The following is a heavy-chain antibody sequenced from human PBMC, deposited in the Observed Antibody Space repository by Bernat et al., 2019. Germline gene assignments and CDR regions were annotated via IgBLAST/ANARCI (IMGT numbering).Heavy chain of an antibody. CDR2: ISSSSSYL. CDR1: GFTFSSYS. V-gene: IGHV3-21*01. CDR3: ARGRTSGSYEDY. J-gene: IGHJ4*02. Sequence: EVQLVESGGGLVKPGGSLRLSCAASGFTFSSYSMNWVRQAPGKGLEWVSSISSSSSYLYYADSVKGRFTLSRDNAKNSLYLQMNSLRAEDTAVYYCARGRTSGSYEDYWGQGTLVTVSS. D-gene: IGHD1-26*01.